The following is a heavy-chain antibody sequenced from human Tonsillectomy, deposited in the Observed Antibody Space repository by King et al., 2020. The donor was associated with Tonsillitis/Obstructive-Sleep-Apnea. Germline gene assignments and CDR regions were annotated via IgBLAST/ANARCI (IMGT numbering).Heavy chain of an antibody. CDR3: ARGTGKQLGARQYYYYMDV. CDR1: GGSISSYF. V-gene: IGHV4-59*01. Sequence: VQLQESGPGLVKPSETLSLTCTVSGGSISSYFWTWIRQPPGKGLEWIGYVYDSGNTKYNPSLKSRVTISVDTSKNQFSLKLSSVTAADTAVYYCARGTGKQLGARQYYYYMDVWGKGTTVTVSS. D-gene: IGHD3/OR15-3a*01. CDR2: VYDSGNT. J-gene: IGHJ6*03.